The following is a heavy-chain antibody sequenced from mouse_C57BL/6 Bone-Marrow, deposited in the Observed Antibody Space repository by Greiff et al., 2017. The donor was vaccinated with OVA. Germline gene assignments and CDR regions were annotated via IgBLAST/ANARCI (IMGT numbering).Heavy chain of an antibody. CDR2: ISYDGSN. V-gene: IGHV3-6*01. D-gene: IGHD1-1*01. CDR3: AREVPLRVLFDY. CDR1: GYSITSGYY. Sequence: EVQLQQSGPGLVKPSQSLSLTCSVTGYSITSGYYWNWIRQFPGNKLEWMGYISYDGSNNYNPSLKNRISITRDTSKNQFFLKLNSVTTEDTATYYCAREVPLRVLFDYWGQGTTLTVSS. J-gene: IGHJ2*01.